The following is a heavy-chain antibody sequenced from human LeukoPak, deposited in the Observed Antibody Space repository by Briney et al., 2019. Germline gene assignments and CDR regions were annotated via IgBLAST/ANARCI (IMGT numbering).Heavy chain of an antibody. CDR3: ARLKVGDLLWYFDL. CDR2: IYSGGST. V-gene: IGHV3-53*01. D-gene: IGHD1-26*01. J-gene: IGHJ2*01. Sequence: GGSLRLSCAASGFTVSSYYMTWVRQAPGKGLEWVSVIYSGGSTYYADSVKGRFTISRDNSKNTLYLQMNSLRAEDTAVYYCARLKVGDLLWYFDLWGRGTLVTVSS. CDR1: GFTVSSYY.